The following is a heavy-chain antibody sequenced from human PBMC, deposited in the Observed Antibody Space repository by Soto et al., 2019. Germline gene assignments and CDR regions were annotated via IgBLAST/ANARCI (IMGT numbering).Heavy chain of an antibody. Sequence: GGSLRLSCAASGFTFSSYAMSWVRQAPGKGLEWVSAISGSGGSTYYADSVKGRFTISRDNSKNTLYLQMNSLRAEDTAVYYCAKKGGYYDFWSGYFRNNWFDPWGQGTLVTVSS. D-gene: IGHD3-3*01. V-gene: IGHV3-23*01. CDR3: AKKGGYYDFWSGYFRNNWFDP. CDR1: GFTFSSYA. CDR2: ISGSGGST. J-gene: IGHJ5*02.